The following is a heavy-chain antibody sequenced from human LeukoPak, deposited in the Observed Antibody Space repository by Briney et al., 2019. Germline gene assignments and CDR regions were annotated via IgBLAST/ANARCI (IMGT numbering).Heavy chain of an antibody. D-gene: IGHD3-10*01. CDR2: ISVYNCNT. V-gene: IGHV1-18*01. J-gene: IGHJ4*02. Sequence: ASVTVPYKASGYTFNSYGIRWVRQAPGQGRAWMGWISVYNCNTNYAQKLQGRVTMTTETSTSTAYMELRSLRSDDTAVYYCATVGMTMVRGVIPADYWGQGTLVTVSS. CDR3: ATVGMTMVRGVIPADY. CDR1: GYTFNSYG.